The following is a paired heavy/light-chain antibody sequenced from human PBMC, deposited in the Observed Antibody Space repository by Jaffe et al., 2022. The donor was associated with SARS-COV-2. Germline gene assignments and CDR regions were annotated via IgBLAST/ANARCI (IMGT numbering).Heavy chain of an antibody. V-gene: IGHV3-53*01. CDR1: GFTVSSNY. J-gene: IGHJ6*02. D-gene: IGHD6-13*01. CDR3: ARDDQVGVAAAALSGGYYGMDV. CDR2: IYSGGST. Sequence: EVQLVESGGGLIQPGGSLRLSCAASGFTVSSNYMSWVRQAPGKGLEWVSVIYSGGSTYYADSVKGRFTISRDNSKNTLYLQMNSLRAEDTAVYYCARDDQVGVAAAALSGGYYGMDVWGQGTTVTVSS.
Light chain of an antibody. CDR1: KLGDKY. J-gene: IGLJ1*01. Sequence: SYELTQPPSVSVSPGQTASITCSGDKLGDKYACWYQQKPGQSPVLVIYQDSKRPSGIPERFSGSNSGNTATLTISGTQAMDEADYYCQAWDSSTFYVFGTGTKVTVL. CDR2: QDS. V-gene: IGLV3-1*01. CDR3: QAWDSSTFYV.